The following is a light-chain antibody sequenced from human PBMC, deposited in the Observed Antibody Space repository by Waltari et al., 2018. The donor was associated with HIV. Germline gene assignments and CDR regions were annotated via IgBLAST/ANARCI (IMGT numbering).Light chain of an antibody. Sequence: QSVLTQPPSASGTPGQRVTISCSGSSSNIGTNTVNWYQQLPGTAPNLLIYTNNQRPSGFPDRFSVSKAGTSASLAISWLQSEDEADYYCAAWDDSLNGNVFGPGTKVTVL. J-gene: IGLJ1*01. CDR3: AAWDDSLNGNV. CDR2: TNN. CDR1: SSNIGTNT. V-gene: IGLV1-44*01.